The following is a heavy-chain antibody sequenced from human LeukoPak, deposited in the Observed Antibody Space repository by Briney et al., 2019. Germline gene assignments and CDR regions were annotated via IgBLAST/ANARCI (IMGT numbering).Heavy chain of an antibody. CDR3: ARARPSMWIDY. V-gene: IGHV3-21*01. CDR1: GFTFNTYS. J-gene: IGHJ4*02. D-gene: IGHD5-12*01. Sequence: GGSLRLSCTASGFTFNTYSMIWVRQAPGKGLEWVSSITSHSSYISYADSVKGRFTLSRDNAKNSLYLQMNSLRPEDTAVYYCARARPSMWIDYWGQGTLVTVSS. CDR2: ITSHSSYI.